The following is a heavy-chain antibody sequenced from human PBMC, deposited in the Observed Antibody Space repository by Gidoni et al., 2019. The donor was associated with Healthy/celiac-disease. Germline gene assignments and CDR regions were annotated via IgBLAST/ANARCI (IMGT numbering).Heavy chain of an antibody. D-gene: IGHD6-6*01. V-gene: IGHV4-39*01. CDR3: ARRHSSSPTRGFDP. J-gene: IGHJ5*02. Sequence: QLQLQESGPGLVKPSETLSLTCTVSGGSIRSSSYYWGWIRQPPGKGLEWIGSIYYSGSTYYNPSLKSRVTISVDTSKNQFSLKLSSVTAADTAVYYCARRHSSSPTRGFDPWGQGTLVTVSS. CDR2: IYYSGST. CDR1: GGSIRSSSYY.